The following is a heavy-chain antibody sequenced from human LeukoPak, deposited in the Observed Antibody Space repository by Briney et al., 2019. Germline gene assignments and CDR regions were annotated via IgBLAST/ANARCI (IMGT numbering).Heavy chain of an antibody. V-gene: IGHV4-4*07. CDR1: GGSISSYY. CDR2: IYTSGST. CDR3: ARGTTGYIKETGIDYYYYYYMDV. D-gene: IGHD3-9*01. J-gene: IGHJ6*03. Sequence: PSETLSLTCTVSGGSISSYYWSWIRQPAGKGLEWIGRIYTSGSTNYNPSLKSRVTISVDKSKNQFSLKLSSVTAADTAVYYCARGTTGYIKETGIDYYYYYYMDVWGKGTTVTVS.